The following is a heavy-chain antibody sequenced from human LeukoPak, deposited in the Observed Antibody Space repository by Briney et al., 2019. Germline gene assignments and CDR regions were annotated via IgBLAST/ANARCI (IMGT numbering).Heavy chain of an antibody. CDR1: GVSFSGYY. J-gene: IGHJ4*02. CDR2: INHSGST. D-gene: IGHD6-6*01. Sequence: SSETLSLTCAVYGVSFSGYYWSWIRQPPGKGLEWIGEINHSGSTNYNPSLKSRVTMFEDKSKNQFSLRLYSVTVADTAVYYCARHFAYSSSSYFDYWGQGSLVTVSS. V-gene: IGHV4-34*01. CDR3: ARHFAYSSSSYFDY.